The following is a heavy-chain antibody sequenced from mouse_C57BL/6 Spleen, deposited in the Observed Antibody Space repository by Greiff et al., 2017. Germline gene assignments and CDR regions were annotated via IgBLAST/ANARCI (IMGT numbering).Heavy chain of an antibody. V-gene: IGHV14-4*01. Sequence: EVQLQQSGAELVRPGASVKLSCTASGFNIKDDYMHWVKQRPEQGLEWIGWIDPENGDTEYASKFQGKATITADTSSNTAYLQLSSLTSEDTAVYYCTAYGSSYRDYWGQGITLTVSS. J-gene: IGHJ2*01. CDR2: IDPENGDT. CDR1: GFNIKDDY. D-gene: IGHD1-1*01. CDR3: TAYGSSYRDY.